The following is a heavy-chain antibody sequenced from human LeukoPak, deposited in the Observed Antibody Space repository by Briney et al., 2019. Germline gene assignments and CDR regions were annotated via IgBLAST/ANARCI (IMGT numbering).Heavy chain of an antibody. J-gene: IGHJ4*02. V-gene: IGHV4-59*08. CDR3: ARQSRDGYNYRFDY. CDR1: GGSISSYY. Sequence: PSETLSLTCTVSGGSISSYYWSWIRQPPGKGLEWIGYIYYSGSTNYNPSLKSRVTISVDTSKNQFSLKLRSVAAAGTAVYYCARQSRDGYNYRFDYWGQGTLVTVSS. CDR2: IYYSGST. D-gene: IGHD5-24*01.